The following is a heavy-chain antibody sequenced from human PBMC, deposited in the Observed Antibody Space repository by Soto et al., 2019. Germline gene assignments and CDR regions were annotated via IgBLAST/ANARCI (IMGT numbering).Heavy chain of an antibody. CDR3: AHGLLGGDWFDP. V-gene: IGHV4-59*01. D-gene: IGHD3-16*01. Sequence: SETLSLTCTVSGGSISGYYWSWIRQPPGKGLEWIGYIYYSGSSNYNPSLKSRVTISVDTSKNQFSLKLSSVTAADTAVYYCAHGLLGGDWFDPWGQGTLVTVSS. CDR2: IYYSGSS. CDR1: GGSISGYY. J-gene: IGHJ5*02.